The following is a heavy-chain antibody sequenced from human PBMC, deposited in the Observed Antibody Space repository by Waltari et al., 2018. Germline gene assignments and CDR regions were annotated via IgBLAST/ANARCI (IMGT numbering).Heavy chain of an antibody. CDR1: GGSISSHY. V-gene: IGHV4-59*11. CDR3: ARDQPPFDAFDI. Sequence: QVQLQESGPGLVKPSETLSLTCTVSGGSISSHYWSWIRQPPGKGLEWIGYIYYSGSTNYNPSLKSRVTISVDTSKNQFSLKLSSVTAADTAVYYCARDQPPFDAFDIWGQGTMVIVSS. J-gene: IGHJ3*02. CDR2: IYYSGST.